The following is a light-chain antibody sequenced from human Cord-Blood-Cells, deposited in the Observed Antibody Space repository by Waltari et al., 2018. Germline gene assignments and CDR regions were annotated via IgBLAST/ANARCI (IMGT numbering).Light chain of an antibody. CDR1: SSDVGSYNL. V-gene: IGLV2-23*03. CDR3: CSYAGSSTFVV. Sequence: QSALTQPASVSGSPGQSITISCTGTSSDVGSYNLVSWYQQHPGKAPKLMIYEGSKRRSGVSNRFSGSKSGNTASLTISGLQAEDEAYYYCCSYAGSSTFVVFGGGTKLTVL. CDR2: EGS. J-gene: IGLJ2*01.